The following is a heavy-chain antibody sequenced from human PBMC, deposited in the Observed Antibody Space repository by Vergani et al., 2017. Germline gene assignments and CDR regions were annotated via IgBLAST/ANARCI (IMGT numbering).Heavy chain of an antibody. J-gene: IGHJ6*02. D-gene: IGHD3-10*01. V-gene: IGHV3-15*07. CDR1: GFSFRNAW. CDR3: TTDPRYSGDGSCYWLRDYHYYGKDV. CDR2: IKSTFDRGTT. Sequence: EVQLVESGGGIVKPGGSLRLSCVASGFSFRNAWMNWVRRTQGQGLEWVGRIKSTFDRGTTDYAAAVKRRFTISRDDSKNTLFLQMNGLKTEDIGVYYCTTDPRYSGDGSCYWLRDYHYYGKDVWGQGTTVTVSS.